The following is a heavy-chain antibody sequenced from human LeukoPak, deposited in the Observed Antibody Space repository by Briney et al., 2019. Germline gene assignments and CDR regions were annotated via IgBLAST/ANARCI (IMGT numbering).Heavy chain of an antibody. CDR1: GLTFSSNA. CDR3: AKDLASGSPSGY. Sequence: PGGSRGPSCAAPGLTFSSNAMSWVRKPPGKGLEWASVISGSGGSTYYADSVKGRFTISRDNSKNTLYLQMNSLRAEDTAVYYCAKDLASGSPSGYWGQGTLVTVSS. J-gene: IGHJ4*02. D-gene: IGHD1-26*01. CDR2: ISGSGGST. V-gene: IGHV3-23*01.